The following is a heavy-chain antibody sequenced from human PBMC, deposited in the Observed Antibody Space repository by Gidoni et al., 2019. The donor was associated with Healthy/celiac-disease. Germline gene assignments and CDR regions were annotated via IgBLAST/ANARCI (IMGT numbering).Heavy chain of an antibody. CDR1: GGSISSSSYY. D-gene: IGHD6-19*01. Sequence: QLQLQESGPGLVKPSETLSLTCTVHGGSISSSSYYWGWIRQPPGKGLEWIGSIYYSGSTYYNPSLNSRVTISVDTSKNQFSLKLSSVTAADTAVYYCARLGQWLNYFDYWGQGTLVTVSS. J-gene: IGHJ4*02. CDR3: ARLGQWLNYFDY. CDR2: IYYSGST. V-gene: IGHV4-39*01.